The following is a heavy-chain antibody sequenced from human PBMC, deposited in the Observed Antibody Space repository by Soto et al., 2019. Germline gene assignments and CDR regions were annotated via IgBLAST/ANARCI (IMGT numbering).Heavy chain of an antibody. CDR2: IKYDGSEE. V-gene: IGHV3-7*01. J-gene: IGHJ4*02. CDR1: GFSFSSVW. Sequence: GGSLRLSCVVSGFSFSSVWMTWVRQAPGKGLECVANIKYDGSEEYYVDSVKGRFTISRDNAKNSSYLQMNSLRDEDSAVYYCAKGPYSSGYFDYWGQGTLVTVSS. D-gene: IGHD6-19*01. CDR3: AKGPYSSGYFDY.